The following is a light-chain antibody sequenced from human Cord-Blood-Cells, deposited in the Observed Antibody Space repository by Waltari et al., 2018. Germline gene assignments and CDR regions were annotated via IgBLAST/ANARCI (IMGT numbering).Light chain of an antibody. J-gene: IGKJ4*01. Sequence: DIQMTQSPSSLSASVGDRVTITCRASQGISNSLAWYQQKPGKAPKLLLYAASRLESGVPSRVSGSGSGTDYTLTISSLQPEDFATYYCQQYYSTPLLTFGGGTKAEIK. CDR3: QQYYSTPLLT. CDR1: QGISNS. CDR2: AAS. V-gene: IGKV1-NL1*01.